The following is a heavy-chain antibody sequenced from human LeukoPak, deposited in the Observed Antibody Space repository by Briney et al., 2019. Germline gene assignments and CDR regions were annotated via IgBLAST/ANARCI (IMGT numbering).Heavy chain of an antibody. D-gene: IGHD3-10*01. J-gene: IGHJ5*02. CDR1: GGSISSSSYY. V-gene: IGHV4-39*01. CDR3: ARRITMVRGPNANWFDP. Sequence: SETLSLTCTVSGGSISSSSYYWGWIRQPPGKGLEWIGSIYYSGSTYYNPSLKSRVTISVDTSKNQFSLKLSSVTAADTAVYYCARRITMVRGPNANWFDPWGQGTLVTVSS. CDR2: IYYSGST.